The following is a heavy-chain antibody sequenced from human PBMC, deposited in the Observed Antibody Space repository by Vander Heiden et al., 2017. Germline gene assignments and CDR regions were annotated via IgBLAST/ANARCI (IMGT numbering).Heavy chain of an antibody. V-gene: IGHV3-21*01. CDR1: RFSSSKYS. D-gene: IGHD4-17*01. J-gene: IGHJ4*02. CDR2: ISSSSSYI. CDR3: AKDSNDYGDYPSPGYFDY. Sequence: EVQLVESGGGLVKPGGSLRLSCAASRFSSSKYSMNWVRQAPGKGLEWVSSISSSSSYIYYADSVKGRFTISRDNAKNSLYLQLNSLRAEDTAVYYCAKDSNDYGDYPSPGYFDYWGQGTLVTVSS.